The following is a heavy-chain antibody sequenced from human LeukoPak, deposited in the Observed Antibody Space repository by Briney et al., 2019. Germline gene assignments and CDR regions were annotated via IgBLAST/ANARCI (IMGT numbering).Heavy chain of an antibody. CDR3: ASSPGYNSRGYYFNY. V-gene: IGHV4-4*02. CDR2: IYHSEST. CDR1: GGSISSSNW. D-gene: IGHD5-24*01. J-gene: IGHJ4*02. Sequence: SETLSLTCAVSGGSISSSNWWSWVRQSPGKGLEWIGDIYHSESTHYNPSLESRVTILVDKSKNQFSLKLSSVTAADTAVYYCASSPGYNSRGYYFNYWGQGTLVTVSS.